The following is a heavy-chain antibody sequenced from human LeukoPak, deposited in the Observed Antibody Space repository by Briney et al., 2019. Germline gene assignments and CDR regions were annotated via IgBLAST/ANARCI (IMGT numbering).Heavy chain of an antibody. V-gene: IGHV1-69*04. Sequence: ASVKVSCKASGGTFSSYAISWVRQAPGQGLEWMGRIIPIFGIANYAQKFQGRVTITADKSTSTAYMELSSLRSEDTAVYYCARDGSSGYYTDLYYGMDVWGQGTTVTVSS. J-gene: IGHJ6*02. CDR1: GGTFSSYA. CDR2: IIPIFGIA. D-gene: IGHD3-22*01. CDR3: ARDGSSGYYTDLYYGMDV.